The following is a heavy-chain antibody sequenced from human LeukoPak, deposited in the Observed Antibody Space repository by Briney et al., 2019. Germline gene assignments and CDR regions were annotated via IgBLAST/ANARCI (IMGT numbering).Heavy chain of an antibody. D-gene: IGHD3-3*01. J-gene: IGHJ6*02. CDR2: IYNSGST. V-gene: IGHV4-59*01. CDR1: GGSISSYY. Sequence: PSETLSLTCTVSGGSISSYYWSWIRQPPGKGLEWIGYIYNSGSTKYNPSLKSRVTISVDTSKNQFSLKLSSVTAADTAVYYCARVPDFSEGPPSWFWGQGTTVIVSS. CDR3: ARVPDFSEGPPSWF.